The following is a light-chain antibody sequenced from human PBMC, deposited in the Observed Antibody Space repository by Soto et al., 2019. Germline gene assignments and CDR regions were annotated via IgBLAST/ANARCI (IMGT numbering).Light chain of an antibody. CDR1: ETIRSY. CDR3: QQSHSNPWT. CDR2: AAS. V-gene: IGKV1-39*01. Sequence: DVQLTQSPSYLYASVGDRVTITCRASETIRSYLNWYQQKPGKGPKLLLHAASILQSGVPSRFSGSGSGTDCTLTISSLQPEDFAIYFCQQSHSNPWTFGQGTKFGIK. J-gene: IGKJ1*01.